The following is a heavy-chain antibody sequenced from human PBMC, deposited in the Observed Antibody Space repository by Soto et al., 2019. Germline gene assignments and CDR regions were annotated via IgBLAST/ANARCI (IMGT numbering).Heavy chain of an antibody. V-gene: IGHV5-51*01. CDR1: VYSFTNQW. D-gene: IGHD3-9*01. CDR2: IFPGDSDT. J-gene: IGHJ4*02. Sequence: SLKISCKGSVYSFTNQWIGWVRQMPLKGLEWMGIIFPGDSDTRYSPSFQGQVTISADKSISTAYLQWSSLKASDSAMYYCARRRRDLLTGYHGTLEYWGQGTSDSVSS. CDR3: ARRRRDLLTGYHGTLEY.